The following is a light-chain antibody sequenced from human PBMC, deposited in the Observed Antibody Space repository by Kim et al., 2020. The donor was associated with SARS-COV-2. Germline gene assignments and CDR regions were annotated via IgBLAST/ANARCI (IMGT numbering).Light chain of an antibody. J-gene: IGLJ3*02. CDR2: RNN. V-gene: IGLV1-47*01. CDR3: AAWDDSLSGWV. CDR1: SSNIGSNY. Sequence: VLTQPPSASGTPGQRVTISCSGSSSNIGSNYVYWYQQLPGTAPELLIYRNNQRPSGVPDRFSGSKSGTSASLAISGLRSEDEADYYCAAWDDSLSGWVFGGGTQLTVL.